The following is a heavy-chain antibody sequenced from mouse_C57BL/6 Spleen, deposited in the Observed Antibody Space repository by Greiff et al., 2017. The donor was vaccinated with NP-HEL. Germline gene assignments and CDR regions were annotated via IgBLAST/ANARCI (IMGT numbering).Heavy chain of an antibody. J-gene: IGHJ4*01. CDR3: ARGGLLRPYAMDY. Sequence: QVQLQQSGAELMKPGASVKLSCKATGYTFTGYWIEWVKQRPGHGLEWIGEILPGSGSTNYNGKFKGKATFTADTSSNTAYMQLSSLTTEDSAIYYCARGGLLRPYAMDYWGQGTSVTVSS. CDR2: ILPGSGST. D-gene: IGHD2-3*01. V-gene: IGHV1-9*01. CDR1: GYTFTGYW.